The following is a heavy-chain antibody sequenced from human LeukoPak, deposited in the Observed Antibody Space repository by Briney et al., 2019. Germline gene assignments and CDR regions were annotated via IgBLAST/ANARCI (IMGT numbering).Heavy chain of an antibody. V-gene: IGHV3-23*01. D-gene: IGHD2-8*01. Sequence: GGSLRLSCAASGFTFSSYWMSWVRQAPGKGLEWVSAISGSGGSTYYADSVKSRFTISRDNSKNTLYLQMNSLRAEDTAVYYCANSVNDYYYYYMDVWGKGTTVTVSS. CDR1: GFTFSSYW. J-gene: IGHJ6*03. CDR3: ANSVNDYYYYYMDV. CDR2: ISGSGGST.